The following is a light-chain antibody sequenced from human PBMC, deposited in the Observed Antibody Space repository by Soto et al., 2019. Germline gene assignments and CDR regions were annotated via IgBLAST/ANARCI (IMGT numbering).Light chain of an antibody. Sequence: DIQMTQSPSSVSASVGDRVIITCRATRDISKWAAWYQQKPGRAPSLLIYAASNLQSGVPYRFSGSGSGTDFTLTISGLQPDDFATYYCQQYHTFPYTFGQGTKLEI. V-gene: IGKV1-12*01. J-gene: IGKJ2*01. CDR2: AAS. CDR1: RDISKW. CDR3: QQYHTFPYT.